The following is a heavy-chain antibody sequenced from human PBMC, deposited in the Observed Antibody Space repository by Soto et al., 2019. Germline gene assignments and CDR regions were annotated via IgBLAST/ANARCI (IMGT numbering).Heavy chain of an antibody. CDR2: INPSGGST. J-gene: IGHJ5*02. CDR3: ARGQYYDSSGYQNWFDP. D-gene: IGHD3-22*01. V-gene: IGHV1-46*01. Sequence: SVEVSCKASGYTFASYYRHWVRQAPGQGLEWMGIINPSGGSTSYAQKFQGRVTMTRDTSTSTVYMELSSLRSEDTAVYYCARGQYYDSSGYQNWFDPWGQGTLVTVSS. CDR1: GYTFASYY.